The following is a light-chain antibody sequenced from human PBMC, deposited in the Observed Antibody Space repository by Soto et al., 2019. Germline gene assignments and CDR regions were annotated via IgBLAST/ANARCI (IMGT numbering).Light chain of an antibody. V-gene: IGKV3-15*01. CDR1: QSVSTN. CDR3: QQYNNWPYT. CDR2: GAS. J-gene: IGKJ2*01. Sequence: EIVMTQSPDTLSVSPGERATLSCRGSQSVSTNLAWYQQKPGQAPRLLIYGASTRATGIPARFRGSGSGTEFTLTISSLQSEDFAVYHCQQYNNWPYTFGQGTKLEIK.